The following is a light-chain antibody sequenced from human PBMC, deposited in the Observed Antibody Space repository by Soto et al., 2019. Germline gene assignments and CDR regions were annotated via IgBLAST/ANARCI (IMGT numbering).Light chain of an antibody. J-gene: IGKJ1*01. V-gene: IGKV4-1*01. CDR3: QQYYSTPPT. CDR1: KRVLYSSNNKNY. CDR2: WAS. Sequence: DIVMTQSPDSLAVSLGERATINCKSSKRVLYSSNNKNYLAWYQQKPGQPPKLLIYWASTRESGVPDRFGGSGSGTDFTLTISSLQAEDVAVYSCQQYYSTPPTFGQGTKVEIK.